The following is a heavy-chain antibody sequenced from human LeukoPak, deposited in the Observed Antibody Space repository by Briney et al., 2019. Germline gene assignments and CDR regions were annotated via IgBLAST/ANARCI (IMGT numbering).Heavy chain of an antibody. Sequence: SETLSLTCAVSGFSISSGYYWGWIRQPPGKGLEWIASTYHSGNTYYNPSLKSRVAISVDTSKNQFSLKLNSVTAADTAVYYCARQVSWAVFGGNWFDPWGQGTLVTVSS. D-gene: IGHD3-3*01. CDR1: GFSISSGYY. V-gene: IGHV4-38-2*01. CDR3: ARQVSWAVFGGNWFDP. CDR2: TYHSGNT. J-gene: IGHJ5*02.